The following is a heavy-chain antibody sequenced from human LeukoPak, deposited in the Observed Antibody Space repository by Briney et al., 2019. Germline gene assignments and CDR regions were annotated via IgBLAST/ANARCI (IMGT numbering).Heavy chain of an antibody. CDR1: GYSFNNYW. Sequence: GESLKISCKGFGYSFNNYWIGWVRQMPGKGLECMGIIYPGDSDTRYSPSFQGQVTISADKSISTAYLQWSSLKASDTAMYYCARQDYYGSGSYPNWFDPWGQGTLVTVSS. CDR2: IYPGDSDT. CDR3: ARQDYYGSGSYPNWFDP. D-gene: IGHD3-10*01. V-gene: IGHV5-51*01. J-gene: IGHJ5*02.